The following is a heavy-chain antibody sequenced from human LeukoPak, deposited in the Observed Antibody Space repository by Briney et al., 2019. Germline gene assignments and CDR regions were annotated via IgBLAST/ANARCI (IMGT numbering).Heavy chain of an antibody. V-gene: IGHV3-43*01. CDR2: ISWDGGST. Sequence: GGSLRLSCAASGFTFDDYTMHWVRQAPGKGLEWVSLISWDGGSTYADSVKGRFTISRDNSKNSLYLQMNSLRTEDTALCYCAKDIGDTAMGSFDYWGQGTLVTVSS. CDR3: AKDIGDTAMGSFDY. D-gene: IGHD5-18*01. CDR1: GFTFDDYT. J-gene: IGHJ4*02.